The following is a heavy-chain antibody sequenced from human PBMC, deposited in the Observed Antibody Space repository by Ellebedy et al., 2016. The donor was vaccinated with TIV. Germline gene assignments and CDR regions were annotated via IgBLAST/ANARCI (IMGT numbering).Heavy chain of an antibody. CDR3: ARITMVRGVNQLGGFDY. J-gene: IGHJ4*02. CDR1: GFSLSTSGMC. CDR2: IDWDDDK. V-gene: IGHV2-70*01. D-gene: IGHD3-10*01. Sequence: SGPTLVXPTQTLTLTCTFSGFSLSTSGMCVSWIRQPPGKALEWLALIDWDDDKYYSTSLKTRLTISKDTSKNQVVLTMTNMDPVDTATYYCARITMVRGVNQLGGFDYWGQGTLVTVSS.